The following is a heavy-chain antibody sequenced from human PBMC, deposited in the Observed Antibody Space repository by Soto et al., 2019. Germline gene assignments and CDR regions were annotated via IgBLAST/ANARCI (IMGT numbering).Heavy chain of an antibody. Sequence: GGSLRLSCAASRFTFSTYEMNWVRQAPGKGLEWVSYISSSGYTVYYADSVKGRFTISRDNTRNSLYLQMNSLRDEDTALYYCVRYCSTTLCNGVATRTFDYWGQGTLVTASS. CDR1: RFTFSTYE. J-gene: IGHJ4*02. CDR3: VRYCSTTLCNGVATRTFDY. V-gene: IGHV3-48*03. CDR2: ISSSGYTV. D-gene: IGHD2-2*01.